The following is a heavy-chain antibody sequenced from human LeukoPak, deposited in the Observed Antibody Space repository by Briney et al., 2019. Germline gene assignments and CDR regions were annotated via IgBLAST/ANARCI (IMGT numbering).Heavy chain of an antibody. V-gene: IGHV4-34*01. CDR3: AGPQGTPSDY. J-gene: IGHJ4*02. Sequence: SETLSLTCAVYGGSFSGYYWSWIRQPPGKGLEWIGEINHSGSTNYNPSLKSRVTISVDTSKNRFSLKLSSVTAADTAVYYCAGPQGTPSDYWGQGTLVTVSS. CDR1: GGSFSGYY. CDR2: INHSGST.